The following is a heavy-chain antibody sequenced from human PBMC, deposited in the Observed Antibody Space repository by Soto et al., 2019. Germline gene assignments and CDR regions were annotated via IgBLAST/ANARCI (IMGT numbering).Heavy chain of an antibody. D-gene: IGHD3-3*01. CDR2: ISSSSSYI. J-gene: IGHJ6*03. Sequence: GGSLRLSCAASGFTFSSYSMNWVRQAPGKGLEWVSSISSSSSYIYYADSVKGRFTISRDNAKNSLYLQMNSLRAEDTAVYYCARVGAIFGVYYYYMDVWGKGTTVTVSS. CDR3: ARVGAIFGVYYYYMDV. V-gene: IGHV3-21*01. CDR1: GFTFSSYS.